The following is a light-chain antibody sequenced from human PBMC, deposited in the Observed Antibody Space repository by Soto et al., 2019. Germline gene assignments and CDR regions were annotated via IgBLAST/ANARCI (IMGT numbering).Light chain of an antibody. CDR2: DAS. CDR3: QQRSNWPPT. J-gene: IGKJ4*01. V-gene: IGKV3-11*01. CDR1: QSVSSSY. Sequence: EIVLTQSPGTLSLSPGERATLSCSASQSVSSSYLAWYQQKSGQAPRLLIYDASNRATGIPARFSGSGSGTDFTLTISSLEPEDFAVYHCQQRSNWPPTFGGGTKVDI.